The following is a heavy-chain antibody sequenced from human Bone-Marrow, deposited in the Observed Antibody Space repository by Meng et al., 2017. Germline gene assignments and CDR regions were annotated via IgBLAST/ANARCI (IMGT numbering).Heavy chain of an antibody. Sequence: GELVESGGGLVQPGGSLRISCAAAGFTFSSYAMSWVRQASGKGLEWVSAISGSGGSTYYADSVKGRFTISRDNSKNTLYLQMNSLRAEDTAVYYCAKGLDCSGGSCYSRFDPWGQGTLVTVSS. D-gene: IGHD2-15*01. V-gene: IGHV3-23*04. CDR1: GFTFSSYA. CDR2: ISGSGGST. CDR3: AKGLDCSGGSCYSRFDP. J-gene: IGHJ5*02.